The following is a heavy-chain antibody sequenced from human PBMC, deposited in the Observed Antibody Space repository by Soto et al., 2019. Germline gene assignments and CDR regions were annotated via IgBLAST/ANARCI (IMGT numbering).Heavy chain of an antibody. Sequence: QVQLVESGGGVVQPGRSLRLSCAASGFTFSSYGMHWVRQAPGKGLEWVAVISYDGSNKYYADSVKGRFTISRDNSKNTLYLQMNSLRAEDTAVYYCAKDISGGSYYDRGGGGYFDYWGQGTLVTVSS. V-gene: IGHV3-30*18. D-gene: IGHD3-22*01. CDR1: GFTFSSYG. CDR2: ISYDGSNK. J-gene: IGHJ4*02. CDR3: AKDISGGSYYDRGGGGYFDY.